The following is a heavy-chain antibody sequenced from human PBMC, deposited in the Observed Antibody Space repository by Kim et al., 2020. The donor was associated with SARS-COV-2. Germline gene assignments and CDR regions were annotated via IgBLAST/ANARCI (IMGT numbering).Heavy chain of an antibody. V-gene: IGHV3-15*01. J-gene: IGHJ6*02. Sequence: KGRFTISRDDSKNTLYLQMNSLKTEDTAVYYCTTDGAAGTFLYYYYGMDVWGQGTTVTVSS. CDR3: TTDGAAGTFLYYYYGMDV. D-gene: IGHD6-13*01.